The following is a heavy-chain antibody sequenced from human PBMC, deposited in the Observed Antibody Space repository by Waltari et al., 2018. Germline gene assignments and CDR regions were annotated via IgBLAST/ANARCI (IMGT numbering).Heavy chain of an antibody. D-gene: IGHD3-16*02. V-gene: IGHV4-34*01. CDR2: INHSGST. J-gene: IGHJ4*02. Sequence: QVQLQQWGAGLLKPSETLSLTCAVYGGSFSGYYWSWIRQPPGTGLEWIGEINHSGSTNYNPSLKSRVTISVDTSKNQFSLKLSSVTAADTAVYYCARGVPTYDYIWGSYRYRGYFDYWGQGTLVTVSS. CDR3: ARGVPTYDYIWGSYRYRGYFDY. CDR1: GGSFSGYY.